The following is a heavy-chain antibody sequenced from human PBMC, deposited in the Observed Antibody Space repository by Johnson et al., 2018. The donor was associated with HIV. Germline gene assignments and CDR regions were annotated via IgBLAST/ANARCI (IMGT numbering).Heavy chain of an antibody. Sequence: VQLVESGGGLVQPGGSLRLSCAASGFTFSSYAMHWVRQAPGKGLEWVSYISSSGSTIYYADSVKGRFTISRDNAKNSLYLQMSSLRTEDTAFYYCARDESGSSWAFDIWGHGTMVTVSS. CDR2: ISSSGSTI. J-gene: IGHJ3*02. CDR3: ARDESGSSWAFDI. D-gene: IGHD6-13*01. CDR1: GFTFSSYA. V-gene: IGHV3-48*03.